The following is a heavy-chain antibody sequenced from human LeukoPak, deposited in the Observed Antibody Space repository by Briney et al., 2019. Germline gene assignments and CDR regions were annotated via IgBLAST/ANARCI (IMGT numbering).Heavy chain of an antibody. D-gene: IGHD3-9*01. CDR3: ARVNDILTGYYTEFDY. CDR1: GFTFSNYW. CDR2: IKQDGSEK. V-gene: IGHV3-7*01. Sequence: GGSLRLSCAASGFTFSNYWMTWVRQAPGKGLEWVASIKQDGSEKYYVDSVKGRFTISRDNAKNSLSLQMNSLRAEDTAVYYCARVNDILTGYYTEFDYWGQGTLVTVSS. J-gene: IGHJ4*02.